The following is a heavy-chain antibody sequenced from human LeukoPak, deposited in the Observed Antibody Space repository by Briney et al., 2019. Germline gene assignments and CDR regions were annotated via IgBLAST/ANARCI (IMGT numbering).Heavy chain of an antibody. D-gene: IGHD3-10*01. Sequence: GGSLRLSCAASGFTVSNNYMSWVRQAPGKGLEWVSGISGSGSRTYYADSVKGRFTISRDNSNNTLFLQMNSLRAEDTAIYYCATEGLLWFGDLSARYFQHWGQGTLVTVSS. CDR2: ISGSGSRT. J-gene: IGHJ1*01. CDR1: GFTVSNNY. V-gene: IGHV3-23*01. CDR3: ATEGLLWFGDLSARYFQH.